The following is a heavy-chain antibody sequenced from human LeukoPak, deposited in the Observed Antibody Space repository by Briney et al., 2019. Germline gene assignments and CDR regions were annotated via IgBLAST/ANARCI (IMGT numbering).Heavy chain of an antibody. V-gene: IGHV3-7*01. Sequence: PGGSLRLSCAASGFPFSSYWMSWVRQAPGKGPEWVANIKQDGGEKYHVDSVKGRFTISRDNSKNTLYLQMNSLRAEDTAVYYCATSRGSYYMDVWGKGTTVTVSS. CDR3: ATSRGSYYMDV. J-gene: IGHJ6*03. CDR2: IKQDGGEK. CDR1: GFPFSSYW. D-gene: IGHD1-26*01.